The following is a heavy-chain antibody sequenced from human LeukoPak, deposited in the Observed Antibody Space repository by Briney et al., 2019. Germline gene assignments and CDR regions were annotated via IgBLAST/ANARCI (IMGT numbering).Heavy chain of an antibody. CDR3: ARVLQDPHYYDSSGLYFDF. D-gene: IGHD3-22*01. J-gene: IGHJ4*02. CDR2: IYYSGST. Sequence: SETLSLTCTVSGGSISSSSYYWGWIRQSPGKGLEWIGNIYYSGSTYYNPSLKSRVTISVDTSKNQFSLKLISVTAADTAVYYCARVLQDPHYYDSSGLYFDFWGQGTLVTVSS. V-gene: IGHV4-39*07. CDR1: GGSISSSSYY.